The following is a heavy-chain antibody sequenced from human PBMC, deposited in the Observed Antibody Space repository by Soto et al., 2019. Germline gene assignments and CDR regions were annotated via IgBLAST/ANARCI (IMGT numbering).Heavy chain of an antibody. CDR3: ALYGFWSGYPTPFDY. CDR1: GYTFTSYA. J-gene: IGHJ4*02. V-gene: IGHV1-3*01. D-gene: IGHD3-3*01. CDR2: INAGNGNT. Sequence: ASVKVSCTASGYTFTSYAMHWVRQAPGQRLEWMGWINAGNGNTKYSQKFQGRVTITRDTSASTAYMELSSLGSEDTAVYYCALYGFWSGYPTPFDYWGQGTLVTVSS.